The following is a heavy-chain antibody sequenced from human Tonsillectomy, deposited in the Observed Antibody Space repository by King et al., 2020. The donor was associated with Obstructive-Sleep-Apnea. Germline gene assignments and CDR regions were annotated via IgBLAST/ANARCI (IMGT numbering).Heavy chain of an antibody. V-gene: IGHV4-59*08. CDR1: GGSISHYY. Sequence: QLQESGPRLVKPSETLSLTCTVSGGSISHYYWSWIRQPPGKGLEWIGYIYYSGSTNYNPSLKSRVTMSVDTSKNQFSLKLTSVTAADTAVYYCASYYYDSSGYPDYAFDIWGQATMVTVSS. D-gene: IGHD3-22*01. CDR2: IYYSGST. J-gene: IGHJ3*02. CDR3: ASYYYDSSGYPDYAFDI.